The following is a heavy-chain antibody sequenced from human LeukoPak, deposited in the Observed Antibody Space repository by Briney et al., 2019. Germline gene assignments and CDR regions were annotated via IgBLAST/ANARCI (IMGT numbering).Heavy chain of an antibody. D-gene: IGHD3-3*01. V-gene: IGHV4-59*01. CDR1: GGSISSYY. Sequence: SSETLSLTCTVSGGSISSYYWSWIRQPPGKGLEWTGYIYYSGSTNYNPSLKSRVTISVDTSKNQFSLKLSSVTAADTAVYYCARGYDFWSGYPSYWYFDLWGRGTLVTVSS. J-gene: IGHJ2*01. CDR3: ARGYDFWSGYPSYWYFDL. CDR2: IYYSGST.